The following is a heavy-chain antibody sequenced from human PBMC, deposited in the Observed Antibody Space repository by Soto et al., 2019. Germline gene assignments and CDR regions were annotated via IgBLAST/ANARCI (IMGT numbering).Heavy chain of an antibody. Sequence: PGESLKISCKGSGYSFTSYWISWVRQMPGKGLEWMGRIDPSDSYTNYSPSFQGHVTISADKSISTAYLQWSSLKASDTAMYYCARHRAYYYGSGSYYDYYGMDVWGQVTMVTVSS. D-gene: IGHD3-10*01. J-gene: IGHJ6*02. CDR3: ARHRAYYYGSGSYYDYYGMDV. CDR1: GYSFTSYW. CDR2: IDPSDSYT. V-gene: IGHV5-10-1*01.